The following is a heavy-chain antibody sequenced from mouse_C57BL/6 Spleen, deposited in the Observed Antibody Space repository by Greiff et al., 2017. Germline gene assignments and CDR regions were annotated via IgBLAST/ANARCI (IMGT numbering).Heavy chain of an antibody. CDR1: GYTFTDYY. Sequence: VQLQQSGPELVKPGASVKMSCKASGYTFTDYYMNWVKQSHGKSLEWIGDINPNNGGTSYNQKFKGKATLTVDKSSSTAYMELRSLTSEDSAVYDGGRWDGYYAMDYWGQGTSVTVAS. J-gene: IGHJ4*01. V-gene: IGHV1-26*01. CDR3: GRWDGYYAMDY. CDR2: INPNNGGT. D-gene: IGHD2-3*01.